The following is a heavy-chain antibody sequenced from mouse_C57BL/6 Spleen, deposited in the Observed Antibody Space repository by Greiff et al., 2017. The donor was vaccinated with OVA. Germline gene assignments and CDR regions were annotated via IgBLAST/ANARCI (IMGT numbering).Heavy chain of an antibody. V-gene: IGHV3-6*01. Sequence: EVQLQEPGPGLVKPSQSLSLTCSVSGYSITSGYYWYWIRQFPGNKLEWMGYISYDGSNNYNPSLKNRISITRDTSKNQLFLKLNAVTTEDTATYYCARIYYGYDRDYFDYRGQGTTLTVSS. CDR3: ARIYYGYDRDYFDY. CDR1: GYSITSGYY. D-gene: IGHD2-2*01. CDR2: ISYDGSN. J-gene: IGHJ2*01.